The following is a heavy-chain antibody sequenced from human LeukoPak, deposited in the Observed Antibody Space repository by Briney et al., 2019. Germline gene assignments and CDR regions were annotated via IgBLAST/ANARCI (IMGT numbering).Heavy chain of an antibody. Sequence: PGGSLRLSCAASGFTFSSYSMNWVRQAPGKGLEWVSSISSSSSYIYYADSVKGRFTISRDNAKNSLYLQMNSLRAEDTAVYYCARASSSGYYYHVVGHRYYYYMDVWGKGTTVTVSS. CDR3: ARASSSGYYYHVVGHRYYYYMDV. D-gene: IGHD3-22*01. J-gene: IGHJ6*03. CDR2: ISSSSSYI. V-gene: IGHV3-21*01. CDR1: GFTFSSYS.